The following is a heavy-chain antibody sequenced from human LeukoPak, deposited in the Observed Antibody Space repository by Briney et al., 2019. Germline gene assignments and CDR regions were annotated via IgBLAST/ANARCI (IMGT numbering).Heavy chain of an antibody. D-gene: IGHD3-10*01. CDR1: GGSISSSSYY. J-gene: IGHJ4*02. CDR2: IYYRGST. Sequence: SETLSLTCTGSGGSISSSSYYWGWIRQPPGKGLEWIGSIYYRGSTYYNPSLKSRVTISIDTSKNHFSLKLSSVTAADTAVYYCATSSGTVSYFDYWGQGTLVTVSS. V-gene: IGHV4-39*07. CDR3: ATSSGTVSYFDY.